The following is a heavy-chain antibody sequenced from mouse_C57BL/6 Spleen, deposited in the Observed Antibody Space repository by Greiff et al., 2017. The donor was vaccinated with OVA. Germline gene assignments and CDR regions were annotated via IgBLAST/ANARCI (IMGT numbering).Heavy chain of an antibody. CDR2: IWGVGST. D-gene: IGHD4-1*01. CDR1: GFSLTSYG. CDR3: ASSQLTGAWFAY. Sequence: VKLQESGPGLVAPSQRLSITCTVSGFSLTSYGVDWVRQSPGKGLEWLGVIWGVGSTNYNSALKSRLSISKDNSKSQVFLKMNSLQTDDTAMYYCASSQLTGAWFAYWGQGTLVTVSA. V-gene: IGHV2-6*01. J-gene: IGHJ3*01.